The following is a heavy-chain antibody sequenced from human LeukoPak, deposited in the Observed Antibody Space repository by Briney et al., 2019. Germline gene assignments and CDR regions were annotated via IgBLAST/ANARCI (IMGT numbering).Heavy chain of an antibody. V-gene: IGHV3-30*02. D-gene: IGHD3-3*01. CDR2: IHYDGSNK. CDR1: GFTFSRYG. Sequence: GGSLRLSCAASGFTFSRYGMHWVRQAPGKGLEWVTFIHYDGSNKYYADSVKGRFTISRDSSENTLYLQMNSLTAEDPAVYYCAKANDFWSGPDAFDIWGQGTMVTVSS. J-gene: IGHJ3*02. CDR3: AKANDFWSGPDAFDI.